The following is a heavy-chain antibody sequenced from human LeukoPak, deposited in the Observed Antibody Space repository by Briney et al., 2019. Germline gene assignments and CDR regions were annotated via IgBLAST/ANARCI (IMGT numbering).Heavy chain of an antibody. V-gene: IGHV3-23*01. Sequence: GGSLRLSCAACGFTFSSYAMSWVRQAPGKGLEGASAISGSGGSTYYADSVKGRFTISRDNSKNTLYLQMNSLRPEDTAVYYCANTAMVSDTISRDAFDIWGQGTMVTVSS. CDR3: ANTAMVSDTISRDAFDI. D-gene: IGHD5-18*01. J-gene: IGHJ3*02. CDR1: GFTFSSYA. CDR2: ISGSGGST.